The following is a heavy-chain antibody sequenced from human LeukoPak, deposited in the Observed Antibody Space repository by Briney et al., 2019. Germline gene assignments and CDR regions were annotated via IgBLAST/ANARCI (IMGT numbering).Heavy chain of an antibody. CDR3: ARVAAAGPYYYYYMDV. CDR1: GFTFSSYW. D-gene: IGHD6-13*01. CDR2: INSDGSST. J-gene: IGHJ6*03. V-gene: IGHV3-74*01. Sequence: GGSLRLSCAASGFTFSSYWMHWVRQAPGKGLVWVSRINSDGSSTSYADSVKGRFTISRDNSKNTLYLQMNSLRAEDTAVYYCARVAAAGPYYYYYMDVWGKGTTVTVSS.